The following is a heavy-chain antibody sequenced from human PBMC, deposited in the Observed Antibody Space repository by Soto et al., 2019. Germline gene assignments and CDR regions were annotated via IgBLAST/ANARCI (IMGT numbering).Heavy chain of an antibody. CDR2: INHIGST. D-gene: IGHD1-1*01. V-gene: IGHV4-34*01. J-gene: IGHJ4*02. CDR1: GGSFSGYY. CDR3: ARGFQDQRCLQRQLDY. Sequence: SETLSLTCAVYGGSFSGYYWSWIRQPPGKGLEWIGEINHIGSTNYNPSLKSRVTISVDTSKNQFSLKLSSVTAADTAVYYCARGFQDQRCLQRQLDYWGQGTLVTVSS.